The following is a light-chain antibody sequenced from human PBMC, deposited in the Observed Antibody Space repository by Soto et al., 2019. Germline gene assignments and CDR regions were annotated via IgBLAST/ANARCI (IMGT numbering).Light chain of an antibody. Sequence: QAVVTQPTSVSGAPGQKVTISCTGSGSNLGAKYAVHWYQQLPGTAPKLLIYDNINRPSGVPDRFSGSKSDTSASLAITGLQAEDEADYYCQSYDTSLSGSVFGGGTQLTVL. J-gene: IGLJ3*02. V-gene: IGLV1-40*01. CDR2: DNI. CDR3: QSYDTSLSGSV. CDR1: GSNLGAKYA.